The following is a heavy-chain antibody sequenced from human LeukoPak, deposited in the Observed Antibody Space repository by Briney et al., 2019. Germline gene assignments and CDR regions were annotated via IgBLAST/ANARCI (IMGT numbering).Heavy chain of an antibody. D-gene: IGHD5-18*01. Sequence: GGSLRLSCAASGFTFSSYAMHWVRQAPGKGLEWVAVVSYDGSNKYYADSVKGRFTISRDNAKNSLFLQMNSLRAEDTAVYYCARVYTYGSPTSYLDYRGQGTVVTVSS. CDR2: VSYDGSNK. V-gene: IGHV3-30*04. CDR1: GFTFSSYA. CDR3: ARVYTYGSPTSYLDY. J-gene: IGHJ4*02.